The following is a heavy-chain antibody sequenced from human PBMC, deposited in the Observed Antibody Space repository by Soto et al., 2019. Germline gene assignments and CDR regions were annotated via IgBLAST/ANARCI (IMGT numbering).Heavy chain of an antibody. V-gene: IGHV4-39*01. CDR3: SRQQSPGIMITFGGVILRYFDY. J-gene: IGHJ4*02. Sequence: PSETLSLTCTVSGGSISSSSYYWGWIRQPPGKGLEWIGSIYYSGSTYYNPSLKSRVTISVDTSKNQFSLKLSSVTAADTAVYYCSRQQSPGIMITFGGVILRYFDYWGQGTLVTVSS. CDR1: GGSISSSSYY. D-gene: IGHD3-16*01. CDR2: IYYSGST.